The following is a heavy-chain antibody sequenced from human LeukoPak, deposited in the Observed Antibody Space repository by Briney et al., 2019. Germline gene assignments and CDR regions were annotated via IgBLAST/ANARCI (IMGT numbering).Heavy chain of an antibody. J-gene: IGHJ4*02. CDR1: GFTFSSYA. V-gene: IGHV3-23*01. CDR2: ISGSGGST. CDR3: AKGGGLGTYYFDY. Sequence: PGGSLRLSCAASGFTFSSYAMSWARQAPGKGLEWVSAISGSGGSTYYADSVKGRFTISRDNSKNTLYLQMNSLRAEDTAVYYCAKGGGLGTYYFDYWGQGTLVTASS. D-gene: IGHD7-27*01.